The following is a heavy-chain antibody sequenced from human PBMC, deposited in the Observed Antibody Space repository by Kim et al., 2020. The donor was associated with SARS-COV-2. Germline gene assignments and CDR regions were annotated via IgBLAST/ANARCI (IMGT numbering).Heavy chain of an antibody. Sequence: GGSLRLSCAASGFTFKKYAMSWVRQAPGKGLEWVSTISGSGSKTYYADSVRGRFTISRDNSYGTLYLQMENLRAEDTAVYYCAKDMTEGYLDWPVDYWSQGTLVTVS. CDR3: AKDMTEGYLDWPVDY. D-gene: IGHD3-9*01. J-gene: IGHJ4*02. CDR2: ISGSGSKT. CDR1: GFTFKKYA. V-gene: IGHV3-23*01.